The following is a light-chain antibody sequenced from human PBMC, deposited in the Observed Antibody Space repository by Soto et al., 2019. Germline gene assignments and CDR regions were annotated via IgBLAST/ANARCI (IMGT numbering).Light chain of an antibody. CDR3: CSYTTSSTLV. CDR2: EVS. Sequence: QSVLTQPASVSGSPGQSITISCTGTSSDVGGYNYVSWYQQHPGKAPKLMIFEVSNRPSGVSHRFSGSKSGNTAFLTISGLLAEDEADYYCCSYTTSSTLVFGGGTKLTVL. CDR1: SSDVGGYNY. J-gene: IGLJ2*01. V-gene: IGLV2-14*01.